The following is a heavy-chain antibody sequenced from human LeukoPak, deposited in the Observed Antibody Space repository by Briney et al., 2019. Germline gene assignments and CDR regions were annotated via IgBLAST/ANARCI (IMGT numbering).Heavy chain of an antibody. Sequence: GGALRLSFAASGFTFSNYAMRSVRQAPGKGLGWVSGISGSGGSTYYADSVKGRLTISRDNSKNTLYLQMDSLRAEDTAVYYCAKVGIRISLIVVVFTTADDWYFDLWGRGTLVTVSS. CDR2: ISGSGGST. CDR1: GFTFSNYA. CDR3: AKVGIRISLIVVVFTTADDWYFDL. V-gene: IGHV3-23*01. J-gene: IGHJ2*01. D-gene: IGHD3-22*01.